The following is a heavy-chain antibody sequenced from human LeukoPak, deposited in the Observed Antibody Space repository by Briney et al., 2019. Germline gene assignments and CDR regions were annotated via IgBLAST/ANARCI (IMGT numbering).Heavy chain of an antibody. CDR2: ISSSSSYI. J-gene: IGHJ6*03. CDR1: GFTLSSYS. D-gene: IGHD4-17*01. CDR3: ARVDDYGDYNYYYYYMDV. V-gene: IGHV3-21*01. Sequence: GGSLRLSCAASGFTLSSYSMNWVRQAPGKGLEWVSSISSSSSYIYYADSVKGRFTICRDNAKNSLYLQMNSLRAEDTAVYYCARVDDYGDYNYYYYYMDVWGKGTTVTISS.